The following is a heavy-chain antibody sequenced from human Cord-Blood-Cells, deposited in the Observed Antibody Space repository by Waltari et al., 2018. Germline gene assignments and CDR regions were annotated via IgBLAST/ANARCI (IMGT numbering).Heavy chain of an antibody. CDR1: GYTFTGFY. J-gene: IGHJ2*01. CDR3: ARGAAGESYWYFDL. CDR2: INPNSGGT. D-gene: IGHD7-27*01. Sequence: QVQLVQSGAGVKKPGASVKVSCKASGYTFTGFYMHRFPQAPGQGLEWMGWINPNSGGTNDAQKFQGWVTMTRDTSISTAYMELSRLRSDDTAVYYCARGAAGESYWYFDLWGRGTLVTVSS. V-gene: IGHV1-2*04.